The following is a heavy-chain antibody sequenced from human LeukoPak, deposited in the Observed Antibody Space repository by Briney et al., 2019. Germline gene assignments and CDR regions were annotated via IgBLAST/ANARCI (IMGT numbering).Heavy chain of an antibody. Sequence: PGGSLRLSCAASGFTFSSYSMNWVRQAPGKGLEWVSVIYSGGSTYYADSVKGRFTISRDNSKNTLYLQMNSLRAEDTAVYYCARDSPLVDAFDIWGQGTMVTVSS. D-gene: IGHD2-2*01. V-gene: IGHV3-66*01. CDR2: IYSGGST. CDR1: GFTFSSYS. CDR3: ARDSPLVDAFDI. J-gene: IGHJ3*02.